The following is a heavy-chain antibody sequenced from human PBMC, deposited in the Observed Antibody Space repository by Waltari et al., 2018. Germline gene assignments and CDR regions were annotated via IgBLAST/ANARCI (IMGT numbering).Heavy chain of an antibody. CDR3: ARDRGLYGMDV. CDR2: IGTAGDT. J-gene: IGHJ6*02. CDR1: GFPFSSYD. V-gene: IGHV3-13*01. Sequence: EVQLVESGGGLVQPGGSLRLSCAASGFPFSSYDMHWVRQATGKGVEWVSAIGTAGDTYYPGAVKGRFTISRENVKNSLYLQMNSLRAGDTAVYYCARDRGLYGMDVWGQGTTVTVSS.